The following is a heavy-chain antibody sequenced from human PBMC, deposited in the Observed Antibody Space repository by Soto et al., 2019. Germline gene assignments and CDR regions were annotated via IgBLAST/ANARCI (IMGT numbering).Heavy chain of an antibody. V-gene: IGHV4-30-4*01. D-gene: IGHD3-10*01. J-gene: IGHJ4*02. CDR3: ARLLRGVLPYYFDY. Sequence: SETLSLTCTVSGGAISSGDYYWSWIRQPPGKGLEWIGYIYYSGSTNYNPSLKSRVTISVDTSKNQFSLKLSSVTAADTAVYYCARLLRGVLPYYFDYWGQGTLVTVSS. CDR1: GGAISSGDYY. CDR2: IYYSGST.